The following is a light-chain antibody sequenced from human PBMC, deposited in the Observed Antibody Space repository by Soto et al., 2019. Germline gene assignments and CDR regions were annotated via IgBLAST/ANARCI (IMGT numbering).Light chain of an antibody. CDR2: AAS. J-gene: IGKJ2*01. Sequence: DIQMTQSPSSLSASVGGRVTITCRASQSISSYLNWYQQKPGKAPKLLIYAASSLQSGGPSRFSGSGSGTDFTLTISSLQPEDFATYYCQQTYSTPYTFGQVTKLEIK. CDR1: QSISSY. V-gene: IGKV1-39*01. CDR3: QQTYSTPYT.